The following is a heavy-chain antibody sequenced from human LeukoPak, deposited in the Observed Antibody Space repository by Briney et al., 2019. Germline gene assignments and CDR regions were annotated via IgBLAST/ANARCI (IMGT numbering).Heavy chain of an antibody. J-gene: IGHJ3*02. V-gene: IGHV3-7*01. CDR2: INPDGSAT. CDR3: ARDPLNGALDI. Sequence: GGSLRLSCTASGLTFSASWMTWVRQLPGKGLEWSANINPDGSATGYVDSVQGRFTVSRNNAKDSLYLQMDGLRAEDTAVYYCARDPLNGALDIWGQGTLVTVSS. CDR1: GLTFSASW.